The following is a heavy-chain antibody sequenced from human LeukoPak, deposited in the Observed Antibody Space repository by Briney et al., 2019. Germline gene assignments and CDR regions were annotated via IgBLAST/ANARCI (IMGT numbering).Heavy chain of an antibody. CDR1: GYTFTSYD. Sequence: ASVKVSCKASGYTFTSYDINWVRQATGQGLEWMGWMNPNSGNTGYAQKFQGRVTMTRNTSISTAYMELSSLRSEDTAVYYCARPGLATNRFDPWGQGTLVTVSS. J-gene: IGHJ5*02. V-gene: IGHV1-8*01. CDR2: MNPNSGNT. D-gene: IGHD3-16*01. CDR3: ARPGLATNRFDP.